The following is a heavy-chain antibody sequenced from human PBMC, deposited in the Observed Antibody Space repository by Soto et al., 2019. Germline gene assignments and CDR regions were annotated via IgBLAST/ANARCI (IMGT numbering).Heavy chain of an antibody. J-gene: IGHJ4*02. D-gene: IGHD5-18*01. CDR3: ARNIYGDTFYDY. CDR1: GGSSSICDYY. V-gene: IGHV4-30-4*01. CDR2: IYYSGST. Sequence: QVQLQESGPGLVKPSQPLSLTCTVSGGSSSICDYYCSWIRQPPGKCLEWIGYIYYSGSTYYNPSLKCRFTISVDTSKNQFSLKLSSVTAAETAVYYCARNIYGDTFYDYWGQGTLVTVSS.